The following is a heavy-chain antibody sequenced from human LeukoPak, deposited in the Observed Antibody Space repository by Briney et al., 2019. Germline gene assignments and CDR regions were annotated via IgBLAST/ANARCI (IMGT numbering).Heavy chain of an antibody. J-gene: IGHJ6*02. CDR1: GFTFSDSW. Sequence: GGSLTLSCAASGFTFSDSWMSWVRQPPGKGLEWVANMNQDGSEKDYVDSVKGRFTISRDNARNSLYLQMGSLRAEDTAVYYCATYTHWVAGDVWGQGTTVTVSS. CDR3: ATYTHWVAGDV. D-gene: IGHD3-16*01. CDR2: MNQDGSEK. V-gene: IGHV3-7*01.